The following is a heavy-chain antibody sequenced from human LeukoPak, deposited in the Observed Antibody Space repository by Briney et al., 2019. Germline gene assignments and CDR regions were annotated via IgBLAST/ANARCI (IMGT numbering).Heavy chain of an antibody. D-gene: IGHD5-18*01. V-gene: IGHV1-8*01. Sequence: ASVKVSCKASGYTFTSYDINWVRQATGQGLEWMGWMNPNSGNTGYAQKLQGRVTMTRNTSISTAYMELSSLRSEDTAVYYCARARGAMVLYYYYYYGMDVWGQGTTVTVSS. CDR3: ARARGAMVLYYYYYYGMDV. CDR1: GYTFTSYD. J-gene: IGHJ6*02. CDR2: MNPNSGNT.